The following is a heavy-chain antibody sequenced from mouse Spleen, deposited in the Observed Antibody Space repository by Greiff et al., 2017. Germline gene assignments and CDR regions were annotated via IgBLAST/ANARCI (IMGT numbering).Heavy chain of an antibody. D-gene: IGHD1-1*01. CDR1: GFTFSDYY. V-gene: IGHV5-12*01. CDR2: ISNGGGST. CDR3: ARIYGSSYGAMDY. J-gene: IGHJ4*01. Sequence: EVKLVESGGGLVQPGGSLKLSCAASGFTFSDYYMYWVRQTPEKRLEWVAYISNGGGSTYYPDTVKGRFTISRDNAKNTLYLQMSRLKSEDTAMYYCARIYGSSYGAMDYWGQGTSVTVSS.